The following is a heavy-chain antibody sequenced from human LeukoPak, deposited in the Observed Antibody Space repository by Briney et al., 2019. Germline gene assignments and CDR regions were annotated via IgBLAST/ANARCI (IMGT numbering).Heavy chain of an antibody. Sequence: GGSLRLSCAASGFTFSSYAMNWVRQAPGMGLEWVSGISGSGSHTYYADSVKGRFTISRDNSKNTLYLQMSSLRAEDTALYYCARGVVFGVVILNFDYWGQGTLVTVSS. J-gene: IGHJ4*02. D-gene: IGHD3-3*01. CDR3: ARGVVFGVVILNFDY. V-gene: IGHV3-23*01. CDR2: ISGSGSHT. CDR1: GFTFSSYA.